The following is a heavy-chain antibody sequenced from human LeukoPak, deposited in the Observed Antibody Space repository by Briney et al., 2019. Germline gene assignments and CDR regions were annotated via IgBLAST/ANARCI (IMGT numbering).Heavy chain of an antibody. Sequence: PGRSLRLSCAASGFTFDEYAMHWVRQAPGKGLEWVAVISYDGSNKYYADSVKGRFTISRDNSKDTLYLQMNSLRAEDTAVYYCAKDQKEMAGGYFDYWGQGTLVTVSS. CDR2: ISYDGSNK. CDR3: AKDQKEMAGGYFDY. V-gene: IGHV3-30*18. CDR1: GFTFDEYA. D-gene: IGHD5-24*01. J-gene: IGHJ4*02.